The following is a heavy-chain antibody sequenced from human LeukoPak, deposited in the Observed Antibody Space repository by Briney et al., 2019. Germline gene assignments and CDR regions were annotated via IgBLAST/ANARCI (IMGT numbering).Heavy chain of an antibody. CDR2: IIPIFGTA. J-gene: IGHJ6*03. D-gene: IGHD3-10*01. CDR3: ARVRRDYGSSWGYYYYMDV. Sequence: ASVKVSCKASGGTFSSYAISWVRQAPGQGLEWMGGIIPIFGTANYAQKFQGRVTITADESTSTAYMELSSLRSEDTAVYYCARVRRDYGSSWGYYYYMDVWGKGTTVTVSS. V-gene: IGHV1-69*13. CDR1: GGTFSSYA.